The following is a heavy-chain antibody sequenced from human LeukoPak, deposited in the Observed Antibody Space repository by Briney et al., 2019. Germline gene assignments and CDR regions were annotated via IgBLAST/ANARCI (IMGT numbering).Heavy chain of an antibody. CDR1: GFTFSSYG. V-gene: IGHV3-21*01. CDR3: ARDSDSSGYYLYYFDY. Sequence: TGGSLRLSCAASGFTFSSYGMHWVRQAPGKGLEWVSSISSSSSYIYYEDSVKGRFTISRDNAKNSLYLQMNSLRAEDTAVYYCARDSDSSGYYLYYFDYWGQGTLVTVSS. D-gene: IGHD3-22*01. CDR2: ISSSSSYI. J-gene: IGHJ4*02.